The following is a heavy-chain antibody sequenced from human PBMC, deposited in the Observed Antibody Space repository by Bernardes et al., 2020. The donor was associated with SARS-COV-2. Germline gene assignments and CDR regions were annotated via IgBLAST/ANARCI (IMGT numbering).Heavy chain of an antibody. Sequence: ASVKVSCKASGYTFTCHYMHWVRQAPGQGLEWMGWINPNSCGTMYAQKFQGRVTLTRDTSISTAYMELSRLRSDETAFFYCAREGGNTVLSSAEFGNWFDLWGQGTLVTVSS. CDR1: GYTFTCHY. D-gene: IGHD3-16*01. J-gene: IGHJ5*02. CDR3: AREGGNTVLSSAEFGNWFDL. V-gene: IGHV1-2*02. CDR2: INPNSCGT.